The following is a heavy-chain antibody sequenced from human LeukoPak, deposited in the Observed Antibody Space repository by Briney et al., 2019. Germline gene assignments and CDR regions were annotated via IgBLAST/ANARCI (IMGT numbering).Heavy chain of an antibody. CDR2: IIPIFGTA. D-gene: IGHD2-15*01. CDR1: GGTFSSYA. CDR3: ATYRGGFYCSGGSCYYYYYMDV. J-gene: IGHJ6*03. V-gene: IGHV1-69*01. Sequence: SVKVSCKASGGTFSSYAISWVRQAPGQGLEWMGGIIPIFGTANYAQKFQGRVTITAGESTSTAYMELSSLRSEDTAVYYCATYRGGFYCSGGSCYYYYYMDVWGKGTTVTISS.